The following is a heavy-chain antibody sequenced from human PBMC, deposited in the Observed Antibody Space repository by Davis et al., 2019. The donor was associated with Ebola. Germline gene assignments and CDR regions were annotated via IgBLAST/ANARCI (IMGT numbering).Heavy chain of an antibody. D-gene: IGHD5-18*01. V-gene: IGHV4-34*01. CDR3: ARPVSPGYTYGYYYYDMDV. CDR1: GGSLRGHY. Sequence: SETLSLTCAVYGGSLRGHYWSWFRQPPGKGLEWIGSIYNSGSTYYNPSLESRVTISVDTSKNQLSLKLTSVTATDTAVYYCARPVSPGYTYGYYYYDMDVWGQGTTVTVSS. J-gene: IGHJ6*02. CDR2: IYNSGST.